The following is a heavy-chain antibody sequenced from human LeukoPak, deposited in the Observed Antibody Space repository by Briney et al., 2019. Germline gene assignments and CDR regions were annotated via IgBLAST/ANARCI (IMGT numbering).Heavy chain of an antibody. CDR1: GYTFTSYD. Sequence: SVKVSCKASGYTFTSYDISWVRQAPGQGLEWMGGTIPIFGTANYAQKFQGRVTITADKSTSTAYMELSSLRSEDTAVYYCARSRDSSGYYYVPDAFDIWGQGTMVTVSS. D-gene: IGHD3-22*01. J-gene: IGHJ3*02. CDR3: ARSRDSSGYYYVPDAFDI. V-gene: IGHV1-69*06. CDR2: TIPIFGTA.